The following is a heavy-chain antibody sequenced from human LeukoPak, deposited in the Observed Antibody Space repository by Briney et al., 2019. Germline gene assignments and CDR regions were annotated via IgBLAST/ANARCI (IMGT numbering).Heavy chain of an antibody. V-gene: IGHV1-8*01. CDR2: MNPNSGNT. CDR3: ARADYGDYYFDY. J-gene: IGHJ4*02. CDR1: GYTFTSYD. D-gene: IGHD4-17*01. Sequence: ASVKVSCKASGYTFTSYDINWVRRATGQGLEWMGWMNPNSGNTGYAQKFQGRVTMTRNTSISTAYMELSRLRPDDTAVYYCARADYGDYYFDYWGQGTLVTVSS.